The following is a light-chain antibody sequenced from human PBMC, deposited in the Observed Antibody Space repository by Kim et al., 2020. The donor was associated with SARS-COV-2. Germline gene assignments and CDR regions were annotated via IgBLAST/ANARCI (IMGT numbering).Light chain of an antibody. CDR1: QSLGTI. CDR2: DAS. J-gene: IGKJ4*01. Sequence: ETVMTQSPATLSVSPGERATLSCRASQSLGTILAWYQQKPGQAPRLLIYDASTRATGIPARFSGSGSGTEFTLTISSLQSEDSAVYFCQQYSSWLLSVGGGA. V-gene: IGKV3-15*01. CDR3: QQYSSWLLS.